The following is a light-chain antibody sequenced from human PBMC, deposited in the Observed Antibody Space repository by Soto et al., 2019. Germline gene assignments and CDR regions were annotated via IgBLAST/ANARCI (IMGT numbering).Light chain of an antibody. CDR3: QQSYSALPT. J-gene: IGKJ4*01. CDR2: AAS. V-gene: IGKV1-39*01. Sequence: DIPMTQSPSSLSASVGDRVSITCRASQTISNYLNWYQQKPGEAPNLLIYAASSLQSGVPSRFSGSGSGTDFTLTISSLQPEDFATYYCQQSYSALPTFGGGTKVE. CDR1: QTISNY.